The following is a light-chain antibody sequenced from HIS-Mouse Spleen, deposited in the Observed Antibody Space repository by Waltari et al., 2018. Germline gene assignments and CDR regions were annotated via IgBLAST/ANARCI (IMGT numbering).Light chain of an antibody. V-gene: IGKV3-20*01. CDR3: QQYGSSPAAT. CDR2: GAS. Sequence: EIVLTQSPSTLSLSPGERATLSCRASQSVSSSYLAWYQQKPGQAPRLLIYGASSRATGIPDRFSGSGSGTDFTLTISRLEPEDFAVYYCQQYGSSPAATFGGGTKVEIK. J-gene: IGKJ4*01. CDR1: QSVSSSY.